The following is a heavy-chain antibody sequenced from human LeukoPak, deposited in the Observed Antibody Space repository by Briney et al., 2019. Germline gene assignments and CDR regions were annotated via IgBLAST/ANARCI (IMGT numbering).Heavy chain of an antibody. D-gene: IGHD3-16*01. CDR3: ARVMITFGGVPNFDY. V-gene: IGHV1-2*06. CDR2: INPNSGGT. CDR1: GYTFTGYY. Sequence: GASVTVSCKASGYTFTGYYMHWVRQAPGQGLEWMGRINPNSGGTNYAQKFQGRVTMTRDTSISTAYMELSRLRSDDTAVYYCARVMITFGGVPNFDYWGQGTLVTVPS. J-gene: IGHJ4*02.